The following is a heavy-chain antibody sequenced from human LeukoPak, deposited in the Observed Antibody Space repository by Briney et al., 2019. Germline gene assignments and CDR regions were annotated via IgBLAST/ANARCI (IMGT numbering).Heavy chain of an antibody. J-gene: IGHJ3*02. CDR3: ARLGDGYNSGHAFDI. CDR1: GYTFTSYG. Sequence: GASVKVSCKASGYTFTSYGISWVRRAPGQGLEWMGWISAYNGNTNYAQKLQGRVTMTTDTSTSTAYMELRSLRSDDTAVYYCARLGDGYNSGHAFDIWGQGTMVTVSS. D-gene: IGHD5-24*01. CDR2: ISAYNGNT. V-gene: IGHV1-18*01.